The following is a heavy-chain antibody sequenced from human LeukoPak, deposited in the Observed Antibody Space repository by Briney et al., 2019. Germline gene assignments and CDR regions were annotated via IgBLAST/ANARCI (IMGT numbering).Heavy chain of an antibody. CDR3: ARTTMVRGTYYMDV. V-gene: IGHV4-59*02. Sequence: SETLSLTCGVSGGSVSSYSWSWIRQPPGKGLEWIGYIYYSGYTNYNPSLKSRVTISVDTSKNQFSLKLSSVTAADTAVYYCARTTMVRGTYYMDVWGKGTTVAISS. CDR1: GGSVSSYS. CDR2: IYYSGYT. D-gene: IGHD3-10*01. J-gene: IGHJ6*03.